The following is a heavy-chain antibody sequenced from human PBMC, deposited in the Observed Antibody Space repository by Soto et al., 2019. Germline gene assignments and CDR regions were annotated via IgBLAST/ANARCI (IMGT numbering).Heavy chain of an antibody. D-gene: IGHD3-16*01. V-gene: IGHV6-1*01. CDR2: TYYRSKWNY. J-gene: IGHJ4*02. Sequence: SQTLSLTCAISGDSVSNNGATWNWVRLSPSRGLEWLGRTYYRSKWNYDYAISVKSRISINPDTSKNQFSLQLNSVTPEDTAVYYWARDTPDFNIGLDYWGQGNVVTVYS. CDR3: ARDTPDFNIGLDY. CDR1: GDSVSNNGAT.